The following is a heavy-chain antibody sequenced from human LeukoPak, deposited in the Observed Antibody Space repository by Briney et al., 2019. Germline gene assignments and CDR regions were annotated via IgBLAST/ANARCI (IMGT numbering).Heavy chain of an antibody. D-gene: IGHD6-19*01. CDR2: IWYDGSNK. CDR3: ARDYLRAVAGIVYYYYGMDV. CDR1: GFTVSSNY. V-gene: IGHV3-33*08. Sequence: GGSLRLSCAASGFTVSSNYMSWVRQAPGKGLEWVAVIWYDGSNKYYADSVKGRFTISRDNSKNTLYLQMNSLRAEDTAVYYCARDYLRAVAGIVYYYYGMDVWGQGTTVTVSS. J-gene: IGHJ6*02.